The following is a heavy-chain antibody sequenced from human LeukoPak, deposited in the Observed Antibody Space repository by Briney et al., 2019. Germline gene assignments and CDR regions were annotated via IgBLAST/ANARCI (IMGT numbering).Heavy chain of an antibody. CDR3: ARDRAVAGTGILGY. V-gene: IGHV3-30-3*01. Sequence: PGGSLRLSCAASGFTFSSYAMHWVRQAPGKGLEWVAVISYDGSNEYYADSVKGRFTISRDNSKNTVYLQMNSLRPEDTAVYYCARDRAVAGTGILGYWGQGTLVTVSS. CDR2: ISYDGSNE. J-gene: IGHJ4*02. D-gene: IGHD6-19*01. CDR1: GFTFSSYA.